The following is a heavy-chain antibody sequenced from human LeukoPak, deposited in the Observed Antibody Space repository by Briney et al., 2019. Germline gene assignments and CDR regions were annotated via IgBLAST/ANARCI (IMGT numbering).Heavy chain of an antibody. V-gene: IGHV3-9*01. J-gene: IGHJ4*02. CDR1: GITFDDYA. CDR3: AKVPSIRVAGHGTWTYFDY. CDR2: ISWNSGSI. Sequence: PGGSLRLSCAASGITFDDYAMHWVRQAPGKGLEWVSGISWNSGSIGYADSVKGRFTISRDNAKNSLYLQMNSLRAEDTALYYCAKVPSIRVAGHGTWTYFDYWGQGTLVTVSS. D-gene: IGHD6-19*01.